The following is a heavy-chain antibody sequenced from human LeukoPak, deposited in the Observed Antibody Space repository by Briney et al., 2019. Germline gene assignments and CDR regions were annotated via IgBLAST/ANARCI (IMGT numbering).Heavy chain of an antibody. Sequence: GGSLRLSCAASGFTFSSYAMSWVRQAPGRGLEWVSAISGSGGSTYYADSVKGRFTISRDNSKNTLYLQMNSLRAEDTAVYYCASPTTVTRGEVRTPRAFGYWGQGTLVTVSS. CDR3: ASPTTVTRGEVRTPRAFGY. CDR2: ISGSGGST. D-gene: IGHD4-17*01. J-gene: IGHJ4*02. V-gene: IGHV3-23*01. CDR1: GFTFSSYA.